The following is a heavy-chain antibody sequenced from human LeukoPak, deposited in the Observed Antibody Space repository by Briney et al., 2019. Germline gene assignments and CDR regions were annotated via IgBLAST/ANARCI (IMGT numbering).Heavy chain of an antibody. CDR2: IYPGDSDT. J-gene: IGHJ3*02. Sequence: GESLKISCKGSGYSFTSYWNGWVRQMPGKGLEWMGIIYPGDSDTRYSPSFQGQVTISADKSISTAYLQWSSLRASDTAMYYCARPYCSSTSCYTRDDAFDIWGQGTMVTVSS. CDR1: GYSFTSYW. CDR3: ARPYCSSTSCYTRDDAFDI. D-gene: IGHD2-2*02. V-gene: IGHV5-51*01.